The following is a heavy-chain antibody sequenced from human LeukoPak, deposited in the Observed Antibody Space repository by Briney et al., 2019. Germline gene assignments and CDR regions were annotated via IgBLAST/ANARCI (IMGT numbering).Heavy chain of an antibody. CDR2: IYYSGST. J-gene: IGHJ4*02. CDR1: GGSISNYY. V-gene: IGHV4-59*08. Sequence: SETLSLTCTVSGGSISNYYWSWIRQAPGKGLEWIGFIYYSGSTNYNPSLKSRVTISVDTSKNQFSLKLTSVTAADTAVYYCARHGGWLAGARNWGQGTLVTVSS. CDR3: ARHGGWLAGARN. D-gene: IGHD6-19*01.